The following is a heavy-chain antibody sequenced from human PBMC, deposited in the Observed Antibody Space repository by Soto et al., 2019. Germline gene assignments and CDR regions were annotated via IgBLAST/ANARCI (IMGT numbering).Heavy chain of an antibody. Sequence: SETLSLTCTVSGGAISSGGYYWSWIRQHPGKGLEWIGYIYYSGSTYYNPSLKSRVTISVDTSKNQFSLKLSSVTAADTAVYYCARAVPDYYDSSGYYHDAFDIWGQGTMVTVSS. V-gene: IGHV4-31*03. CDR3: ARAVPDYYDSSGYYHDAFDI. CDR2: IYYSGST. CDR1: GGAISSGGYY. D-gene: IGHD3-22*01. J-gene: IGHJ3*02.